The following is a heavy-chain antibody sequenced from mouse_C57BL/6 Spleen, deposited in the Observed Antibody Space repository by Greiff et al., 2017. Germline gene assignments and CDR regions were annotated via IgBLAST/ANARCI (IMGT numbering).Heavy chain of an antibody. J-gene: IGHJ1*03. CDR3: AGGWLLRRYFDV. CDR2: ISSGSSTI. V-gene: IGHV5-17*01. Sequence: DVKVEESGGGLVKPGGSLKLSCAASGFTFRDYGMHWVRQAPEKGLEWVAYISSGSSTIYYDDTVKGRFTIARDNAKNNLCLQMTSLRAEDTAMYYCAGGWLLRRYFDVWGTGTTVTVSS. D-gene: IGHD2-3*01. CDR1: GFTFRDYG.